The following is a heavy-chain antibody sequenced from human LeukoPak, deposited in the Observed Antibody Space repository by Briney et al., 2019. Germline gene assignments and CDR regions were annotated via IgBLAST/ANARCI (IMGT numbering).Heavy chain of an antibody. J-gene: IGHJ3*01. CDR3: ARTYGDYDDAFDV. CDR2: IYYSGST. Sequence: SDTLSLTCTVSGGSISSSTYYWRWIRQPPGKRLEWIGSIYYSGSTYNNPSLKSRVTIFVDTSKNQFSLKLSSVTATDTAVYYCARTYGDYDDAFDVWGQGTMVTVSS. D-gene: IGHD4-17*01. V-gene: IGHV4-39*01. CDR1: GGSISSSTYY.